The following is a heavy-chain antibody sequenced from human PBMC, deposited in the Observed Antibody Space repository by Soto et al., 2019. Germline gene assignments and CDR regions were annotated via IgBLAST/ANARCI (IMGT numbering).Heavy chain of an antibody. Sequence: SETLSLTCTVSGGSISSSSYYWGWIRQPPGKGLEWIGSIYYSGSTYYNPSLKSRVTISVDTSKNQFSLKLSSVTAADTAVYYCTRTPDYGDYYFDYWGQGTLVTVSS. CDR3: TRTPDYGDYYFDY. D-gene: IGHD4-17*01. J-gene: IGHJ4*02. CDR1: GGSISSSSYY. CDR2: IYYSGST. V-gene: IGHV4-39*01.